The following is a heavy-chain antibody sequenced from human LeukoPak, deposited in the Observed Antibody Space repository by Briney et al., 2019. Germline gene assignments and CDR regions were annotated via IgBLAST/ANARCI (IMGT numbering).Heavy chain of an antibody. CDR3: ANQSYGLFHY. J-gene: IGHJ4*02. Sequence: PGGSLRLSCAGSGFSISTFWMSWVRQAPGKGLEWVANINTDGSKKSYVDSVRGRFTISRDNAKNSLYLQMDSLRAEDTALYYCANQSYGLFHYWGQGNLVTVSS. D-gene: IGHD4-17*01. CDR2: INTDGSKK. CDR1: GFSISTFW. V-gene: IGHV3-7*03.